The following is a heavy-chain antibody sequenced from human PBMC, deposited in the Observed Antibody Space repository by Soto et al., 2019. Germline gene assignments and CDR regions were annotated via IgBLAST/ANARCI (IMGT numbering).Heavy chain of an antibody. D-gene: IGHD3-22*01. Sequence: GGSLRLSCAASGFTFSSYSMNWVRQAPGKGLEWVSSISSSSSYIYYADSVKGRFTISRDNAKNSLYLQMNSLRAEDTAVYYCARDPNYYDSSGYPRSFDYWGQGTLVTVSS. CDR3: ARDPNYYDSSGYPRSFDY. CDR2: ISSSSSYI. J-gene: IGHJ4*02. V-gene: IGHV3-21*01. CDR1: GFTFSSYS.